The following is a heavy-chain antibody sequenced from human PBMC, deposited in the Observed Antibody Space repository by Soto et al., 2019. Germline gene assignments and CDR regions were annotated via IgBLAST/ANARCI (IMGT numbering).Heavy chain of an antibody. V-gene: IGHV4-34*01. CDR3: ARGPRRNFYY. CDR2: INHSGST. J-gene: IGHJ4*02. CDR1: GGSFSGYY. Sequence: QVQLHQWGAGLLKPSETLSLTCAVYGGSFSGYYWSWLRQPPGKGLEWIGEINHSGSTHYNPSLMSGVAISVGASQHQFALKLSSVAAADTAVYYCARGPRRNFYYWGQGTPVTVSS.